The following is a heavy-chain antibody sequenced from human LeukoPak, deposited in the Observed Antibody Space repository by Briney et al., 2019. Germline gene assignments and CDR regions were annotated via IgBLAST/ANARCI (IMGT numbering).Heavy chain of an antibody. Sequence: ASVKVSCKTSGYSFTSYDVNWVRQAAGQGLEWIGWVRPQNGDSGYAQKFQDRVTMIRDTSTSTVYMEMKSLTFEDTAVYFCARGSPDSTSSDYWGQGTLVTVS. CDR3: ARGSPDSTSSDY. V-gene: IGHV1-8*01. J-gene: IGHJ4*02. CDR1: GYSFTSYD. D-gene: IGHD2-2*01. CDR2: VRPQNGDS.